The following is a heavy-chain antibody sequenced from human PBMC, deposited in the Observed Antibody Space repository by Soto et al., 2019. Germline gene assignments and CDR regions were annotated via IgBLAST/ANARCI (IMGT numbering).Heavy chain of an antibody. J-gene: IGHJ4*02. CDR1: GGSISSSSYY. CDR3: ARQGHIVVVPAEPFDY. CDR2: IYYSGST. Sequence: QLQLQESGPGLVKPSETLSLTCTVSGGSISSSSYYWGWIRQPPGKGLEWIGSIYYSGSTYYNPSLKSRVTISVDTSKNQFSLKLSSVTAADTAVYYCARQGHIVVVPAEPFDYWGQGTLVTVSS. D-gene: IGHD2-2*01. V-gene: IGHV4-39*01.